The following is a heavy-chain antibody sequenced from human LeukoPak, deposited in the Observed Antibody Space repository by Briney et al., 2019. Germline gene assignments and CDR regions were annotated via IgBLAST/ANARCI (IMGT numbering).Heavy chain of an antibody. CDR2: IYSGGST. Sequence: GGSLRLSCAASGFTVSSNYMSWVRQAPGKGLEWVSVIYSGGSTYYADSVKGRFTISRDNSNNTLYLQMNSLRAEDTAVYYCASGGEGSSSWYGHYYYGMDVWGQGTTVTVSS. J-gene: IGHJ6*02. D-gene: IGHD6-13*01. CDR1: GFTVSSNY. CDR3: ASGGEGSSSWYGHYYYGMDV. V-gene: IGHV3-66*01.